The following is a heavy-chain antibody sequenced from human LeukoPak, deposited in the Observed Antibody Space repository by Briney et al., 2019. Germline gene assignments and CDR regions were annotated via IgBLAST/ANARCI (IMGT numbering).Heavy chain of an antibody. D-gene: IGHD6-13*01. J-gene: IGHJ4*02. CDR1: GFTFSSYS. CDR2: ISSSSSYI. Sequence: GGFLRLSCAASGFTFSSYSMNWVRQAPGKGLEWVSSISSSSSYIYYADSVKGRFTISRDNAKNSLYLQMNSLRAEDTAVYYCARVSYSSSRPGNFDYWGQGTLVTVSS. CDR3: ARVSYSSSRPGNFDY. V-gene: IGHV3-21*01.